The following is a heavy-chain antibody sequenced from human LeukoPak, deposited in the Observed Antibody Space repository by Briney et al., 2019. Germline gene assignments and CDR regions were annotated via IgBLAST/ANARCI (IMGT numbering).Heavy chain of an antibody. J-gene: IGHJ4*02. Sequence: ASVKVSCKASGYTFTSYAMNWVRQAPGQGLEWMGWINTNTGNPTYAQGFTGRFVFSLDTSVSTAYLQISSLKAEDTAVYYCARGSIAAAGNRIEMGYWGQGTLVTVSS. V-gene: IGHV7-4-1*02. CDR2: INTNTGNP. CDR3: ARGSIAAAGNRIEMGY. CDR1: GYTFTSYA. D-gene: IGHD6-13*01.